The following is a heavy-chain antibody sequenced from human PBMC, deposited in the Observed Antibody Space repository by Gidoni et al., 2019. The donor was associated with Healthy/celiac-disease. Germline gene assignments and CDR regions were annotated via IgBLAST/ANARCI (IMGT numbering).Heavy chain of an antibody. CDR1: GFPFSSYA. J-gene: IGHJ4*02. D-gene: IGHD3-22*01. V-gene: IGHV3-23*01. CDR2: ISGSGGST. CDR3: AKGQYYYDSSGYSDY. Sequence: EVQLLESGGGLVQPGGSLRLSCAASGFPFSSYAMSWVRQAPGKGLEWVSAISGSGGSTYYADSVKGRFTISRDNSKNTLYLQMNSLRAEDTAVYYCAKGQYYYDSSGYSDYWGQGTLVTVSS.